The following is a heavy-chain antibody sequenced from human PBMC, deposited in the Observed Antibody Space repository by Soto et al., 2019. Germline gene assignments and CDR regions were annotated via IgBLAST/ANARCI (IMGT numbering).Heavy chain of an antibody. V-gene: IGHV3-30-3*01. J-gene: IGHJ4*02. Sequence: QVQLVESGGGVVQPGRSLRLSCAASGFTFSSYAMHWVRQAPGKGLEWVAVISYDGSNKYYADSVKGRFTISRDNSKNTLYLQMKSLRAEDTAVYYCARVGGGSMVHHHFHWGQGTLVTVSS. D-gene: IGHD3-10*01. CDR3: ARVGGGSMVHHHFH. CDR1: GFTFSSYA. CDR2: ISYDGSNK.